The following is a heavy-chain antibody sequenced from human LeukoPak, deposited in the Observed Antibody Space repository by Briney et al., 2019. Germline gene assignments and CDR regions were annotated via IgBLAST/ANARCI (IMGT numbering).Heavy chain of an antibody. CDR2: ISAYNGNT. V-gene: IGHV1-18*01. CDR1: GYTFTSYG. CDR3: ARVFRQLRLRGEYYYMDV. D-gene: IGHD5-18*01. Sequence: ASVKVSCKASGYTFTSYGISWVRQAPGQGLEWMGWISAYNGNTNYAQKLQGRVTMTTDTSTSTAYMELNSLRSDDTAVYYCARVFRQLRLRGEYYYMDVWGKGTTVTVSS. J-gene: IGHJ6*03.